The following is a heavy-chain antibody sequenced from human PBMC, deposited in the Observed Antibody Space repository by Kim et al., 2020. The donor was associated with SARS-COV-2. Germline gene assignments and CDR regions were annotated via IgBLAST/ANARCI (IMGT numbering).Heavy chain of an antibody. Sequence: GGSLRLSCTVSGLNFGVYYMSWFRQAPGNGLEWVSALNNNGDNTYYVDSVKGRFTISRDNSRNTVYLQMDSLRAEDTATYYCTTYRQTRSIDYWGQGTLVTVSS. CDR3: TTYRQTRSIDY. J-gene: IGHJ4*02. D-gene: IGHD2-21*01. CDR1: GLNFGVYY. V-gene: IGHV3-23*01. CDR2: LNNNGDNT.